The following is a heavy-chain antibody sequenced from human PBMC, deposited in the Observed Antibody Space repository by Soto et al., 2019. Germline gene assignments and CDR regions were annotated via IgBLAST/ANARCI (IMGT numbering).Heavy chain of an antibody. Sequence: QVQLVESGGGVVQPGRSLRLFCAASGFTFSSYAMHWVRQAPGKGLEWVAVISYDGSNKYYADSVKGRFTISRDNSKNTLYVQMNSLRAEDTAVYYCARESEQWLNNRAEYFQHWGQGTLVTVSS. CDR2: ISYDGSNK. CDR3: ARESEQWLNNRAEYFQH. CDR1: GFTFSSYA. D-gene: IGHD6-19*01. J-gene: IGHJ1*01. V-gene: IGHV3-30-3*01.